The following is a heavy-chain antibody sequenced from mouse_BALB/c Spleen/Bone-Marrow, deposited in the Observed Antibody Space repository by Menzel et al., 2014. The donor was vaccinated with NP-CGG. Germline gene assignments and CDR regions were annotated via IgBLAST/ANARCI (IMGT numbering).Heavy chain of an antibody. Sequence: VQLQQSGAELVRPGASVKLSCKASGYTFTSYWMNWVKQRPEQGLEWIGRIDPYDSETHYNQKFKDKAILTVDKSSSTAYMQLSSLTSEDTAVYYCASYDGSYEGDWFFDVWGAGTPVTVSS. V-gene: IGHV1-74*01. J-gene: IGHJ1*01. D-gene: IGHD1-1*02. CDR3: ASYDGSYEGDWFFDV. CDR2: IDPYDSET. CDR1: GYTFTSYW.